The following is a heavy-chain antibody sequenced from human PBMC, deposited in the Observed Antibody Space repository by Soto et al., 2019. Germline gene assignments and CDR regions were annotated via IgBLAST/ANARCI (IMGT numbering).Heavy chain of an antibody. Sequence: GGSLRLSCAASGFSFSSYAMSWVRQAPGKGLEWVSAISGTGLRAFYSDSVKGRFTISRDNSKNMLFLQMNSLRAEDTAIYYCAKNYYDSSDYDSYYFDYWGQGTLVTVSS. J-gene: IGHJ4*02. CDR1: GFSFSSYA. D-gene: IGHD3-22*01. CDR3: AKNYYDSSDYDSYYFDY. V-gene: IGHV3-23*01. CDR2: ISGTGLRA.